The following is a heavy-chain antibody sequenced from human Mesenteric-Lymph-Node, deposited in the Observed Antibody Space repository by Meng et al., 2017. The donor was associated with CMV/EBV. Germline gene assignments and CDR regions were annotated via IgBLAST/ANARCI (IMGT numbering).Heavy chain of an antibody. D-gene: IGHD3-22*01. Sequence: GGSLRLSCVVSGFRFTEFAFHWVRQAPDMGLEWVAVVSYDGNIKYVADSVEGRFTISRDNSEDTVYLQMNSLRAEDSGLYYCARDGLGDGGYYYQAPIHFDDWGRGTLVTVSS. CDR1: GFRFTEFA. V-gene: IGHV3-30*04. CDR3: ARDGLGDGGYYYQAPIHFDD. CDR2: VSYDGNIK. J-gene: IGHJ4*02.